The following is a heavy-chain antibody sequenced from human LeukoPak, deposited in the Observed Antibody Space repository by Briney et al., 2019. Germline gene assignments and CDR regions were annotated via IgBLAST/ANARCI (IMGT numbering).Heavy chain of an antibody. Sequence: GGSLRLSCAASGFTFSSYAMSWVRQAPGKGLEWVSAISGSGGSTYYADSVKGRFTISRDNSKNTLYLQMNSLRAEDTAVYYCAKDLPLGIAVAGTLFDYWGQGTLVTVSS. V-gene: IGHV3-23*01. D-gene: IGHD6-19*01. J-gene: IGHJ4*02. CDR1: GFTFSSYA. CDR2: ISGSGGST. CDR3: AKDLPLGIAVAGTLFDY.